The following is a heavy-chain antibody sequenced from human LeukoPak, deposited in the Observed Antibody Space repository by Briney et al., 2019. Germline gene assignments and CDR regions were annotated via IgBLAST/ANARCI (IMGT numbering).Heavy chain of an antibody. Sequence: PGGSLRLSCAASGFTFSTYTMNWVRQAPGKGLEWVSSITTSSSYIYYADSVKGRFTISRDNSKNTLYLQMNSLRAEDTAVYYCARDLKKMDVWGKGTTVTVSS. V-gene: IGHV3-21*01. CDR1: GFTFSTYT. J-gene: IGHJ6*04. CDR3: ARDLKKMDV. CDR2: ITTSSSYI.